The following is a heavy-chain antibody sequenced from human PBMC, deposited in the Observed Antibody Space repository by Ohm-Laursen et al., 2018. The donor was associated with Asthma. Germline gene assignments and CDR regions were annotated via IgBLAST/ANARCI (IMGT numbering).Heavy chain of an antibody. D-gene: IGHD3-16*02. CDR2: IYYSGST. CDR3: ARGGRYDYVWGSYRYMTFDY. Sequence: SDTLSLTCTVSGGSISSGGYYWSWIRQHPGKGLEWIGYIYYSGSTNYNPSLKSRVTISVDTSKNQFSLNLTSVTAADTAVYYCARGGRYDYVWGSYRYMTFDYWGQGTLVTVSS. CDR1: GGSISSGGYY. J-gene: IGHJ4*02. V-gene: IGHV4-61*08.